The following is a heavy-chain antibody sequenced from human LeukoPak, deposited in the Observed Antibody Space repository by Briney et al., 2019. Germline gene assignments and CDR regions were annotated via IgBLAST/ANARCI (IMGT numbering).Heavy chain of an antibody. Sequence: SVKVSCKASGGTFSSYAISWVRQAPGQGLEWMGGIIPIFGTANYAQKFQGRVTITADESTSTAYMELSSLRSEDTAVYYCASVFLLGSPGGYYYYGMDVWGQGTTVTVSS. CDR2: IIPIFGTA. CDR3: ASVFLLGSPGGYYYYGMDV. D-gene: IGHD3-3*01. CDR1: GGTFSSYA. J-gene: IGHJ6*02. V-gene: IGHV1-69*13.